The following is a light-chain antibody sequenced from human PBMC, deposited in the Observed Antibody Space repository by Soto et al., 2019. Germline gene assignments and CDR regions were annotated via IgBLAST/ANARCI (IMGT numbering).Light chain of an antibody. Sequence: EIVMTQSPATLSVSPGERATLSCRASQTVNNNLAWYQQKVGQAPRLLIYSAFNRATGIPARFSGSGSGTEFTLTLSSLQSEDFAVYYCQQYNNWPLSFGGGTKVEIK. CDR1: QTVNNN. J-gene: IGKJ4*01. CDR3: QQYNNWPLS. V-gene: IGKV3-15*01. CDR2: SAF.